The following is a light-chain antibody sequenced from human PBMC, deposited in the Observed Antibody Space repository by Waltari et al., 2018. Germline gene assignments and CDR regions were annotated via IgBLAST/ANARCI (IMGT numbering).Light chain of an antibody. Sequence: QSVLTQPPSVSGAPGQRVTLSCTGTDSNFGPGYDVHWDQQFPGTAPKLLIYSNADRPSGVPDRFSGSRSGTSASLTITGLQAEDEADYYCQAYDKSLSSVVFGGGTKVTVL. V-gene: IGLV1-40*01. CDR1: DSNFGPGYD. CDR2: SNA. J-gene: IGLJ2*01. CDR3: QAYDKSLSSVV.